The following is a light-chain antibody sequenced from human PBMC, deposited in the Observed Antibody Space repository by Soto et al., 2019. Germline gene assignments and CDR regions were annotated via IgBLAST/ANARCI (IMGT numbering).Light chain of an antibody. J-gene: IGKJ5*01. V-gene: IGKV3-20*01. CDR3: QQSYSTPPT. CDR1: QSVSSNY. CDR2: DAS. Sequence: EIVLTQSPGTLSLSPGERATLSCRASQSVSSNYLAWYQQKPGQAPRLLIYDASYRAPGIPARFSGSGSGTDFTLTISSLQPEDFATYYCQQSYSTPPTFGQGTRLEI.